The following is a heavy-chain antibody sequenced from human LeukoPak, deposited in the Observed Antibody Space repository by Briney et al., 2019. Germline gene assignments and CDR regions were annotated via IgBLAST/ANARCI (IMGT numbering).Heavy chain of an antibody. Sequence: AGSLRLSCAASGFTVSSNYINWVRHAPRQGLEWVSVIYSDGSAHYADSVRGRFTISRYNSKNTLYLQMNSLRAEDTAVYYCSTRVYWGQGTLVTVSS. CDR3: STRVY. CDR2: IYSDGSA. J-gene: IGHJ4*02. V-gene: IGHV3-66*01. CDR1: GFTVSSNY.